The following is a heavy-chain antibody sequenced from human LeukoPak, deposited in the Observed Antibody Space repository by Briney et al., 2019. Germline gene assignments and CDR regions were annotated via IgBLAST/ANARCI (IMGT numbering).Heavy chain of an antibody. CDR1: GFTFASYA. V-gene: IGHV3-23*01. CDR2: ISDSGGST. CDR3: AKAEGYDILTGLDY. D-gene: IGHD3-9*01. J-gene: IGHJ4*02. Sequence: GGSLRLSCAASGFTFASYAMSWVRQAPGKGLEWVSGISDSGGSTYYADSVKGRFTISRDNSKNTLSLQMNSLRAEDTAVYYCAKAEGYDILTGLDYWGQGTLVTVSS.